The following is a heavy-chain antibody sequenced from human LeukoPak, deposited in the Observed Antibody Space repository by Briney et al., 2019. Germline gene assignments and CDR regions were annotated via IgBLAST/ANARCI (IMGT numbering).Heavy chain of an antibody. J-gene: IGHJ4*02. Sequence: GRSLRLSCAASGFTFDDYAMHWVRQAPGKGLEWVSVISSSDGSTDYADSVKGRFTISRDNSKNTLSLQMNSLRAEDTAVYYCAKDSRGTTTTIYYFDCWGQGTLVTVSS. CDR1: GFTFDDYA. CDR3: AKDSRGTTTTIYYFDC. V-gene: IGHV3-23*01. CDR2: ISSSDGST. D-gene: IGHD4-17*01.